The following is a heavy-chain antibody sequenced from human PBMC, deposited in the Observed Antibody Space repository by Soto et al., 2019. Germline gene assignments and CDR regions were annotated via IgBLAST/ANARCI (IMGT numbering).Heavy chain of an antibody. CDR3: ARHVPVYNFWSGPNWFDP. J-gene: IGHJ5*02. CDR2: IYYSGST. Sequence: PSETLSLTCTVSGGSISSSSYYWGWIRQPPGKGLEWIGSIYYSGSTYYNPSLKSRVTISVDTSKNQFSLKLSSVTAADTAVYYCARHVPVYNFWSGPNWFDPWGQGTLVTISS. D-gene: IGHD3-3*01. V-gene: IGHV4-39*01. CDR1: GGSISSSSYY.